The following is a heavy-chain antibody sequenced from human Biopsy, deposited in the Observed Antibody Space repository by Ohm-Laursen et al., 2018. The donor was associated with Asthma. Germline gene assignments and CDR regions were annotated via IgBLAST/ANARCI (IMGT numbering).Heavy chain of an antibody. D-gene: IGHD4-23*01. CDR1: GFSFSSYD. V-gene: IGHV3-30*03. CDR3: ARTHERWTSIQDDALDI. Sequence: SLRLSCTASGFSFSSYDIHWVRQAPGKGLEWVAVISYDGGNKFYGDSVKGRFTLSRDNSRNTLYLQMNSLRVEDTAIYYCARTHERWTSIQDDALDIWGQGTMVIVSS. J-gene: IGHJ3*02. CDR2: ISYDGGNK.